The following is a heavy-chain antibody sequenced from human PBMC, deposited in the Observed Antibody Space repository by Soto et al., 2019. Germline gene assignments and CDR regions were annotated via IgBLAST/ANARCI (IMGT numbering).Heavy chain of an antibody. CDR1: GFTFSSYW. CDR3: ARTGDGHHDFLDY. Sequence: GGSLRLSCAASGFTFSSYWMNWVRQAPGKGLEWVANINQDGNEDNLLDSVKGRFTVSRDNAKNSLFLQMNSLRVDDTAVYYCARTGDGHHDFLDYWGQGALVTVSS. J-gene: IGHJ4*02. CDR2: INQDGNED. V-gene: IGHV3-7*01. D-gene: IGHD1-1*01.